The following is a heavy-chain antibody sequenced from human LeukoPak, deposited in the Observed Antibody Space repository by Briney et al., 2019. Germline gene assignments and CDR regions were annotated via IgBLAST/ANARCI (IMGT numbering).Heavy chain of an antibody. D-gene: IGHD2-15*01. CDR2: INHSGSN. CDR1: GGSFSGYY. Sequence: SETPSLTCTVYGGSFSGYYWSWIRQPPGKGLEWIGDINHSGSNNFNPSLKSRVSISVDTSNNQFSLKLSSVTAADTAVYYCARGPSVEVYHYHYYMDVWGKGTTVTVSS. CDR3: ARGPSVEVYHYHYYMDV. J-gene: IGHJ6*03. V-gene: IGHV4-34*01.